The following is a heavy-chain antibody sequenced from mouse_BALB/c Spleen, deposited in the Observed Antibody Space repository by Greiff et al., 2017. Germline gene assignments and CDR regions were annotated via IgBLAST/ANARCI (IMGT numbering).Heavy chain of an antibody. CDR3: TRAYYYGSSPFAY. CDR1: GFTFSSYT. Sequence: DVKLVESGGGLVKPGGSLKLSCAASGFTFSSYTMSLVRQTPEKRLEWVATISSGGSYTYYPDSVKGRFTISRDNAKNTLYLQMSSLKSEDTAMYYCTRAYYYGSSPFAYWGQGTLVTVSA. V-gene: IGHV5-6-4*01. CDR2: ISSGGSYT. D-gene: IGHD1-1*01. J-gene: IGHJ3*01.